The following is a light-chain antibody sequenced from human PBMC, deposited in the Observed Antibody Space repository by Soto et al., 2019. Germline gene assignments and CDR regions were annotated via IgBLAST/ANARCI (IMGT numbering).Light chain of an antibody. CDR2: DTS. V-gene: IGKV3-20*01. J-gene: IGKJ1*01. CDR1: QSVRDRY. CDR3: QQYGSSPGT. Sequence: EIVLTQSPGTLSLSPGERATLSCRASQSVRDRYLAWYQQKPGQAPSLLIYDTSTRATGVPDRFSGSGSGTDFALTIIRGEPEDFAIYFCQQYGSSPGTFGQGTKVEI.